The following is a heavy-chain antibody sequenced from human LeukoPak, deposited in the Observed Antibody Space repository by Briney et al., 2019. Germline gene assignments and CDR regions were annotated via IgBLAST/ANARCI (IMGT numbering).Heavy chain of an antibody. CDR1: GFTFSSYS. CDR2: ISSSSSYI. D-gene: IGHD3-3*01. Sequence: PGGSLRLSCAASGFTFSSYSMNWVRQAPGMGLEWVSSISSSSSYIYYADSVKGRFTISRDNAKNSLYLQMNSLRAEDTAVYYCARDTATYYDFWSGYYIFDYWGQGTLVTVSS. J-gene: IGHJ4*02. CDR3: ARDTATYYDFWSGYYIFDY. V-gene: IGHV3-21*01.